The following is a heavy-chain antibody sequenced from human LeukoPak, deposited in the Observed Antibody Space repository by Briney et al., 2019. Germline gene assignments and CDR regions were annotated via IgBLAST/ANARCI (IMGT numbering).Heavy chain of an antibody. CDR2: INPSGGST. CDR1: GYTFTSYY. J-gene: IGHJ4*02. V-gene: IGHV1-46*01. D-gene: IGHD6-6*01. CDR3: ARASSSSGRKFDY. Sequence: ASVKVSCKASGYTFTSYYIHWVRQAPGQGLEWMGIINPSGGSTNYAQKFQGRVTMTRDISTNTVYMELSSLRSEDTAVYYCARASSSSGRKFDYWGQGSLVTVSS.